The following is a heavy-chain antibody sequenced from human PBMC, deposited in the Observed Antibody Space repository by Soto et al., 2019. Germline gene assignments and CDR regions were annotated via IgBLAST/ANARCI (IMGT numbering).Heavy chain of an antibody. D-gene: IGHD1-1*01. CDR1: GFSFRDYW. CDR2: IKQDGSEK. V-gene: IGHV3-7*01. J-gene: IGHJ6*03. CDR3: ARGKDGRRAGTYYFDMDV. Sequence: EEHLVESGGGLVQPGGSLRLSCAASGFSFRDYWVTWVRQAPGKGLDWVANIKQDGSEKYYLDSLKGRFTISRDNAKNSVYLLMNSLRAEDTAVYYCARGKDGRRAGTYYFDMDVWGKGTTVTVSS.